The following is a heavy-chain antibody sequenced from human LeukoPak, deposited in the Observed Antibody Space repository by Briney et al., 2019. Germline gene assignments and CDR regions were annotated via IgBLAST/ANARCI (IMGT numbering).Heavy chain of an antibody. D-gene: IGHD3-3*01. CDR3: ARLRYDFWSGEDY. CDR2: INHSGST. J-gene: IGHJ4*02. CDR1: GGSFSGYY. V-gene: IGHV4-34*01. Sequence: PSETLSLTCAVYGGSFSGYYWSWIRQPPGKGLEWIGEINHSGSTNYNPSLKSRVTISVDTSKNQFSLKLSSVTAADTAVYYCARLRYDFWSGEDYWGQGTLVTVSS.